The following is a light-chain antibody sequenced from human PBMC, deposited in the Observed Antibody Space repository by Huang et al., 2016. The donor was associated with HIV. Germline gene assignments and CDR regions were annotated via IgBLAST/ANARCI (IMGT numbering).Light chain of an antibody. J-gene: IGKJ2*01. CDR2: DAS. Sequence: DIQMTQSPSSLSASVGDRVTITCQASQDISNYLNWYQQKPGKAPKLLIDDASNLETGVPSRFSGSGSGTHFTFTISSLQPEDIATYYCQQYDNLYTFGQGTKLEIK. V-gene: IGKV1-33*01. CDR1: QDISNY. CDR3: QQYDNLYT.